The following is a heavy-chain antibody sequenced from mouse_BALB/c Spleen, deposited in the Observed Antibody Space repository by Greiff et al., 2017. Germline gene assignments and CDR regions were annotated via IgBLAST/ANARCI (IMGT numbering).Heavy chain of an antibody. V-gene: IGHV3-2*02. D-gene: IGHD2-3*01. Sequence: VQLKESGPGLVKPSQSLSLTCTVTGYSITSDYAWNWIRQFPGNKLEWMGYISYSGSTSYNPSLKSRISITRDTSKNQFFLQLNSVTTEDTATYYCARYDGYYYDYWGQGTTLTVSA. CDR3: ARYDGYYYDY. J-gene: IGHJ2*01. CDR2: ISYSGST. CDR1: GYSITSDYA.